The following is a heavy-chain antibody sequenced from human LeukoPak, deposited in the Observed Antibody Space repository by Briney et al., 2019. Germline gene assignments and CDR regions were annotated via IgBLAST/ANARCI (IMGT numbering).Heavy chain of an antibody. V-gene: IGHV4-34*01. CDR3: ARWGLVGYCSGGSCYDYNWFDP. CDR2: INHSGST. D-gene: IGHD2-15*01. J-gene: IGHJ5*02. CDR1: GGSFSGYY. Sequence: SETLSLTCAVYGGSFSGYYWSWIRQPPGKGLEWIGEINHSGSTNYNPSLKSRVTISVDTSKNQFSLKLSSVTAADTAVYYCARWGLVGYCSGGSCYDYNWFDPWGQGTLVTVSS.